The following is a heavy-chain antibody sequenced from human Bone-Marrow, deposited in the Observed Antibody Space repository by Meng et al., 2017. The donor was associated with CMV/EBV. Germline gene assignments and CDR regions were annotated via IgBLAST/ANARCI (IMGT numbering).Heavy chain of an antibody. CDR1: GFTFSSYS. Sequence: GESLKISCAASGFTFSSYSMNWVRQAPGKGLEWVPSISSSSSYIYYADSVKGRFTISRDNAKKSLYLQMHSLRAEDTAVYYCARDGLKLGYCSSTSCQYYYYYYGMDVWGQGTTVTVSS. CDR2: ISSSSSYI. D-gene: IGHD2-2*01. J-gene: IGHJ6*02. CDR3: ARDGLKLGYCSSTSCQYYYYYYGMDV. V-gene: IGHV3-21*01.